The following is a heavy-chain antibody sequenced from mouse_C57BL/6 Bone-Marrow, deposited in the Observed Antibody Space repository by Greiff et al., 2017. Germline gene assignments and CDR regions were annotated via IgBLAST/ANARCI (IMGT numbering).Heavy chain of an antibody. CDR1: GYTFTSYG. Sequence: QVQLTQSGAELARPGASVKLSCKASGYTFTSYGISWVKQRTGQGLEWIGEIYPRSGNTYYNEKFKGKATLTADKSSSTAYMELRSLTSEDSAVYFCARRPYAMDYWGQGTSVTVSS. CDR3: ARRPYAMDY. CDR2: IYPRSGNT. V-gene: IGHV1-81*01. J-gene: IGHJ4*01.